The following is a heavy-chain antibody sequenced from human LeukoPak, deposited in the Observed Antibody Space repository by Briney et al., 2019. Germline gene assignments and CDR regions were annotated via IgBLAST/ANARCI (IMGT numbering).Heavy chain of an antibody. V-gene: IGHV1-18*01. J-gene: IGHJ6*02. D-gene: IGHD1-26*01. CDR2: ISAYNGNT. CDR1: GYTFTSYG. CDR3: ARDTARIVGAKPGYYYYGMDV. Sequence: GASVKVSCKASGYTFTSYGISWVRQAPGQGLEWMGWISAYNGNTNYAQKLQGRVTMTTDTSTSTAYMELRSLRSDDTAVYCCARDTARIVGAKPGYYYYGMDVWGQGTTVTVSS.